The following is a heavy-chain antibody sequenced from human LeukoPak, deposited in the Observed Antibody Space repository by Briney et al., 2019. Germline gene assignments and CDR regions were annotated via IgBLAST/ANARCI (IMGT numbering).Heavy chain of an antibody. CDR1: GGSFSGYY. D-gene: IGHD3-3*01. Sequence: SETLSLTCAVYGGSFSGYYWSWIRQPPGKGLEWIGEINHSGSTNYNPSLKSRVTISVDTSKNQFSLKLSSVTAADTAVYYCARGIQGNYDFWSGSFVYYYMDVWGKGTTVTVSS. V-gene: IGHV4-34*01. CDR3: ARGIQGNYDFWSGSFVYYYMDV. CDR2: INHSGST. J-gene: IGHJ6*03.